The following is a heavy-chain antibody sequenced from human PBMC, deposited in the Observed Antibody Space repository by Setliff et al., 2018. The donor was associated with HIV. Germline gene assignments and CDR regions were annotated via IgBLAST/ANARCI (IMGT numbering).Heavy chain of an antibody. V-gene: IGHV3-21*01. D-gene: IGHD1-26*01. CDR3: ARDAEVGTTYFDY. Sequence: PGGSLRLSCAASGFTFSSYSMNWVRQAPGKGPEWVSSISSSSSYIYYADSVKGRFTISRDNAKNSLYLQMNSLRAEDTAVYYCARDAEVGTTYFDYWGQGTLVTVSS. CDR1: GFTFSSYS. J-gene: IGHJ4*02. CDR2: ISSSSSYI.